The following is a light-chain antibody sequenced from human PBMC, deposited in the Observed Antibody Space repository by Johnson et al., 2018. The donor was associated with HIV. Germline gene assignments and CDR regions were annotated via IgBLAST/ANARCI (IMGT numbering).Light chain of an antibody. CDR1: SSNIGNNY. CDR2: ENN. J-gene: IGLJ1*01. Sequence: QSVLTQPPSVSAAPGQKVTISCSGSSSNIGNNYVSWYQQLPGTAPKLLIYENNKRPSGIPDRFSGSKSGTSATLGITGLQTGYEAADYCGTWNSSLSAHNYVFGTGTEVTVL. V-gene: IGLV1-51*02. CDR3: GTWNSSLSAHNYV.